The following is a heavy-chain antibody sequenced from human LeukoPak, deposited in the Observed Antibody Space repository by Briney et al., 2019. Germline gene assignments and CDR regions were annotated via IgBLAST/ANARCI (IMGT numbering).Heavy chain of an antibody. Sequence: GRSLRLSCAASGFTFDDYAMPWVRQAPGKGLEWVSGISWNSGSIGYADSVKGRFTISRDNAKNSLYLQMNSLRAEDTALYYCAKGHYYDSSGYSDYWGQGTLVTVSS. V-gene: IGHV3-9*01. J-gene: IGHJ4*02. CDR2: ISWNSGSI. CDR1: GFTFDDYA. CDR3: AKGHYYDSSGYSDY. D-gene: IGHD3-22*01.